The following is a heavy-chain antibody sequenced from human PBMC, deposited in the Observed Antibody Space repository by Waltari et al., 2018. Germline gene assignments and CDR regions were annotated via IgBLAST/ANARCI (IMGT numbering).Heavy chain of an antibody. CDR3: ARDSGAGGPFFL. V-gene: IGHV3-53*01. J-gene: IGHJ4*02. CDR2: IFADGTT. CDR1: GFSVGNNY. D-gene: IGHD1-26*01. Sequence: ELELVQSGGGDVQPGGSLRLSCVASGFSVGNNYMTWVRQAPGKGPEYGSVIFADGTTLYARSVKGRFTISRDSSKNTVFLQMHSLGVDDTAVYYCARDSGAGGPFFLWGQGDLVTVSS.